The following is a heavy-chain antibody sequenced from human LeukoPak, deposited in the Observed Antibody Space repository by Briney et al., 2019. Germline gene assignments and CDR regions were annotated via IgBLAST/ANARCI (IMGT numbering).Heavy chain of an antibody. CDR3: ARIVGAFGGGPDNWFDP. V-gene: IGHV1-2*02. CDR2: INPNNDDT. J-gene: IGHJ5*02. D-gene: IGHD1-26*01. Sequence: ASVKVSCKPSGYTFIHHYIHWVRQAPGQGLEWMGWINPNNDDTNYAEKFQGRVTMTTNTSISTVYMELTRLRSDDTAVYYCARIVGAFGGGPDNWFDPWGQGTLVTVSS. CDR1: GYTFIHHY.